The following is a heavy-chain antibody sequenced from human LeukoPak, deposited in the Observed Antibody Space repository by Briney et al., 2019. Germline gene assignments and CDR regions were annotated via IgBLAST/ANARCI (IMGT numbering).Heavy chain of an antibody. V-gene: IGHV3-20*04. CDR2: INWNGGGT. CDR1: GFTFDDYG. CDR3: ARDAQLRYFDWYFDY. J-gene: IGHJ4*02. D-gene: IGHD3-9*01. Sequence: GGSLRLSCAASGFTFDDYGMSWVRQAPGKGLEWVSGINWNGGGTGYADSVKGRFTISRDNAKNSLYLQMNSLRAEDTALYYCARDAQLRYFDWYFDYWGQGTLVTVSS.